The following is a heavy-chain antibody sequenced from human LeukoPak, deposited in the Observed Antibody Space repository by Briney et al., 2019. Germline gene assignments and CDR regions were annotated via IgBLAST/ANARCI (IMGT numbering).Heavy chain of an antibody. Sequence: GESLKISCKGSGYSFTSYWIGWVRQMPGKGLEGMGRIYPGDSDTSYSPSFQGRVTISADKSISTAYLQWSSLTASDTAMYYCARHGGFWSGYYPLPWFDPWGQGTLVTVSS. CDR2: IYPGDSDT. CDR3: ARHGGFWSGYYPLPWFDP. J-gene: IGHJ5*02. V-gene: IGHV5-51*01. D-gene: IGHD3-3*01. CDR1: GYSFTSYW.